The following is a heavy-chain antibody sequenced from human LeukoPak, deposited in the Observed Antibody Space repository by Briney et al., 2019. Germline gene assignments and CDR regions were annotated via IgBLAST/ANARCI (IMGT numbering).Heavy chain of an antibody. J-gene: IGHJ4*02. V-gene: IGHV1-2*02. CDR3: TRGGEFYDTSIGYKKERDY. CDR2: INPNTGGA. Sequence: ASVKVSCKASGYTFTSYGISWVRQAPGQGLEWMGWINPNTGGANFAQKFQGRVTLTRDTSINTVYMDLSRLGSDDTAVYYCTRGGEFYDTSIGYKKERDYWGQGTLVTVSS. D-gene: IGHD3-9*01. CDR1: GYTFTSYG.